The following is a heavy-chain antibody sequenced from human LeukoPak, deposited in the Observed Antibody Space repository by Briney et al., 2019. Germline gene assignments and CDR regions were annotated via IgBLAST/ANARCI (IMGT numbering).Heavy chain of an antibody. CDR2: ISAYNGNT. CDR1: GYTFTSYG. J-gene: IGHJ6*02. D-gene: IGHD6-19*01. CDR3: ARNGAADSSGSIFMDV. V-gene: IGHV1-18*01. Sequence: ASVKVSCMASGYTFTSYGISWVRQAPGQGLEWMGWISAYNGNTNYAQKLQGRVAMTTDTSTSTAYMELRSLRSDDTAVYYCARNGAADSSGSIFMDVWGQGTTVTVSS.